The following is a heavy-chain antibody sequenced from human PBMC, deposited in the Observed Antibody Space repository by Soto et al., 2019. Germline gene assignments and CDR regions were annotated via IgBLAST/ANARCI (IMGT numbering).Heavy chain of an antibody. V-gene: IGHV1-69*01. CDR1: GGTFSSYA. D-gene: IGHD6-13*01. J-gene: IGHJ6*02. Sequence: QVQLVQSGAEVKKPGSSVKVYCKASGGTFSSYAISWVRQAPGQGLEWMGGIIPIFGTANYAQKFQGRVTITADESTSTAYMELSSLRSEDTAVYYCARVNRQLVYYYYGMDVWGQGTTVTVSS. CDR2: IIPIFGTA. CDR3: ARVNRQLVYYYYGMDV.